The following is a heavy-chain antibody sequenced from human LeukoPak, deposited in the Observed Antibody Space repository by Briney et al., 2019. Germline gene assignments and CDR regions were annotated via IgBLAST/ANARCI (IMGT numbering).Heavy chain of an antibody. CDR2: ISGISGSTT. D-gene: IGHD3-10*01. J-gene: IGHJ6*02. CDR3: AKNYASGRGVPYAMDV. V-gene: IGHV3-23*01. CDR1: GFTFADHA. Sequence: RGSLRLSCAASGFTFADHAMRWVRPAPGKGLEWVSAISGISGSTTIYADSVKGRFAVSRDNSRNTLFLQMNSLRAEDTAVYYCAKNYASGRGVPYAMDVWGQGTTVTVAS.